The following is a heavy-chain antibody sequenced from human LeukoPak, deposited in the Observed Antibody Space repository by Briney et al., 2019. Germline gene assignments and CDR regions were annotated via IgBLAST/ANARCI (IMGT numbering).Heavy chain of an antibody. J-gene: IGHJ4*02. D-gene: IGHD3-10*01. CDR1: GFTFSSYW. V-gene: IGHV3-7*01. Sequence: PGGSLRLSCAASGFTFSSYWMSWGRQAPGKGLEWVANIKQDGSEKYYVDSVKGRFTISRDNAKNSLYLQINSLRAEDTAVYYCARVLWSQPFDYWGQGTLVTVSS. CDR3: ARVLWSQPFDY. CDR2: IKQDGSEK.